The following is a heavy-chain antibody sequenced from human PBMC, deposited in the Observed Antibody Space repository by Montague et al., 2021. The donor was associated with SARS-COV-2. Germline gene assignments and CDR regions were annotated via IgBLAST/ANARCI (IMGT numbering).Heavy chain of an antibody. CDR1: GASINSYY. CDR2: IYTSGRT. J-gene: IGHJ6*02. D-gene: IGHD6-19*01. CDR3: ARDSRTSGWGYWYDGLDV. V-gene: IGHV4-4*07. Sequence: SETLSLTCGVSGASINSYYWSWIRQPAGKGLEWIGRIYTSGRTNHSPSLKSRVTISVDTSRNHISLKLTSVTAADTAVYYCARDSRTSGWGYWYDGLDVWGQGTTVIVSS.